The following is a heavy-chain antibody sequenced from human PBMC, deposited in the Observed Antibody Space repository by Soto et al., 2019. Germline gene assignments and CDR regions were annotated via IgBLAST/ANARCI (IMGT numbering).Heavy chain of an antibody. J-gene: IGHJ5*02. Sequence: PSETLSLTCTVSGGPISSYYWSWIRQPPGKGLEWIGYIYYSGSTNYNPSLKSRVTISVDTSKNQFSLKLSSVTAADTAVYYCARHETGTSSGWYQDWFDPWGQGTLVTVSS. V-gene: IGHV4-59*08. CDR3: ARHETGTSSGWYQDWFDP. D-gene: IGHD6-19*01. CDR2: IYYSGST. CDR1: GGPISSYY.